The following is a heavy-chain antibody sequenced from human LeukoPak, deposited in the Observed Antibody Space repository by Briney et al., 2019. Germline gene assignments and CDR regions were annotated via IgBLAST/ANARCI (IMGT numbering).Heavy chain of an antibody. CDR2: IYYSGST. CDR1: GGSISSYY. D-gene: IGHD3-3*01. J-gene: IGHJ4*02. Sequence: SETLSLTCTVSGGSISSYYWSWIRQPPGKGLEWIGYIYYSGSTNYNPSLKSRVTISVDTSKNQFSLKLSSVTAADTAVYYCARDFGFPATFDSWGQGTLVTVSS. CDR3: ARDFGFPATFDS. V-gene: IGHV4-59*12.